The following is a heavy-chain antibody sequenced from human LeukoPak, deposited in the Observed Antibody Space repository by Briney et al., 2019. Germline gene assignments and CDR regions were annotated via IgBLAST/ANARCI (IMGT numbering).Heavy chain of an antibody. CDR3: AKEVGFFDD. D-gene: IGHD1-26*01. Sequence: PGGSLRVSCAASGFXFSTYAISWVRQAPGKGLEWVSVISGNGESTYYTASVKGRFTISRDNSKNTLSLQMDTLRPEDTAVYYCAKEVGFFDDWGQGTLVTVSS. V-gene: IGHV3-23*01. J-gene: IGHJ4*02. CDR2: ISGNGEST. CDR1: GFXFSTYA.